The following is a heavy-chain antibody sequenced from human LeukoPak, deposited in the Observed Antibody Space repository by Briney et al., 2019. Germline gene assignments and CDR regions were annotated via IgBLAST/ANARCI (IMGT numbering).Heavy chain of an antibody. V-gene: IGHV1-18*01. Sequence: GASVKVSCKASGYTFTSYGISWVRQAPGRGLEWMGWISAYNGNTNYAQKLQGRVTMTTDTSTSTAYMELRSLRSDDTAVYYCARFFWSGYYYYYYMDVWGKGTTVTVSS. J-gene: IGHJ6*03. CDR3: ARFFWSGYYYYYYMDV. D-gene: IGHD3-3*01. CDR2: ISAYNGNT. CDR1: GYTFTSYG.